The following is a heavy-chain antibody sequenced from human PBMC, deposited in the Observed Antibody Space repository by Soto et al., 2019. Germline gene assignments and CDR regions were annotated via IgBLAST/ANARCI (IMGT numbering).Heavy chain of an antibody. J-gene: IGHJ5*02. D-gene: IGHD6-13*01. CDR1: GASMNSYH. Sequence: SETLSLTCTVSGASMNSYHWSWIRQPAGKGLEWIGHIHSSGSTNYNPSLKSRVTMSVDTSKNQFSLRLMSLTAADTAAYYCARDQGVAAAGITWFDPWGQGSLVTVSS. CDR2: IHSSGST. V-gene: IGHV4-4*07. CDR3: ARDQGVAAAGITWFDP.